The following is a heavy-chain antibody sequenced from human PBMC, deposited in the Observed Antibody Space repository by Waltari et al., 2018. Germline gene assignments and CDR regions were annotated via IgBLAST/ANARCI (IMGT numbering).Heavy chain of an antibody. D-gene: IGHD3-10*01. CDR1: GGSISSGDYY. V-gene: IGHV4-30-4*08. CDR3: ARDALLWSQKGDY. Sequence: QVQLQESGPGLVKPSQTLSLTCTVSGGSISSGDYYWSWIRQPPGKGLEWIGYIYYSGSTYYNPSLKSRVTISVATAKNQFSLKLSAVTAADTAVYYCARDALLWSQKGDYWGQGTLVTVSS. J-gene: IGHJ4*02. CDR2: IYYSGST.